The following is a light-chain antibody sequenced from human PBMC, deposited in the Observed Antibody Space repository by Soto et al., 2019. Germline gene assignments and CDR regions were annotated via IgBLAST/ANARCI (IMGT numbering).Light chain of an antibody. CDR3: QSYDSSLSGWV. V-gene: IGLV1-40*01. J-gene: IGLJ3*02. CDR2: GST. CDR1: GSNIGIGHD. Sequence: QAVVTQPPSVSGAPGQRVTISCTGSGSNIGIGHDVHWYQQLPGTAPKLLIYGSTNRPSGVPDRFSGSKSDTSASLATTGLQAEDEADYYCQSYDSSLSGWVFGGGTKLTVL.